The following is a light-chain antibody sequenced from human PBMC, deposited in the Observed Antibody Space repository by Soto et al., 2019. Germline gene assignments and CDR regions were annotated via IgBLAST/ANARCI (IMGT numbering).Light chain of an antibody. J-gene: IGLJ1*01. CDR3: AAWDDSLSGSYV. CDR2: RNN. V-gene: IGLV1-47*01. CDR1: SSNIGSNY. Sequence: QSALTQPPSASGTPGHRVTISCSGSSSNIGSNYVYWYQQLPGTAPKLLIYRNNQRPSGVPDRFSGSKSGTSASLAISGLRSEDEADYYCAAWDDSLSGSYVFGTGTKVTV.